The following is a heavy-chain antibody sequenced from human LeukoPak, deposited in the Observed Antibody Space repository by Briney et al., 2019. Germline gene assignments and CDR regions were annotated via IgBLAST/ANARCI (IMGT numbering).Heavy chain of an antibody. CDR1: GFTVSSNY. V-gene: IGHV3-66*01. CDR3: ARARYYDSSAGMDV. Sequence: PGGSLRLSCAASGFTVSSNYMSWVRQAPGKGLEWVSVIYSGGSTYYADSVKGRFTISRDNSKNTLYLQMNSLRAEDTAVYYCARARYYDSSAGMDVWGQGTTVTVSS. CDR2: IYSGGST. J-gene: IGHJ6*02. D-gene: IGHD3-22*01.